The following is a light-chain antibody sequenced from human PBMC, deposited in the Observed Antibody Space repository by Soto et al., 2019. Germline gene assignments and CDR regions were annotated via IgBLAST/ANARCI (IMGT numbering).Light chain of an antibody. J-gene: IGKJ2*01. CDR1: QSVSSSY. CDR2: GPS. V-gene: IGKV3-20*01. CDR3: QQSGTTPRT. Sequence: EIVLTQSPGTLSLSPGERDTLSCRASQSVSSSYLAWYQQKPGQAPRLLIYGPSSRSTGIPDRFSGSGAGTDFTLTISRMEPEDFAVYYCQQSGTTPRTFGQGTKLEIK.